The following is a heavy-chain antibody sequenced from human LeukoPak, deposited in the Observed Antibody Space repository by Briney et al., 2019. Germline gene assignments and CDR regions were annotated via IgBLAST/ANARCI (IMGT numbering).Heavy chain of an antibody. Sequence: ASVKVSCKASGYTFTGYYMHWVRQAPGQGLEWMGWINPNSGGTNYAQKFQGRVTMTRDTSISTAYMELSRLGSDDTAVYYCARDRRLLLGYCSGGSCYSGFDPWGQGTLVTVSS. CDR3: ARDRRLLLGYCSGGSCYSGFDP. CDR2: INPNSGGT. V-gene: IGHV1-2*02. J-gene: IGHJ5*02. CDR1: GYTFTGYY. D-gene: IGHD2-15*01.